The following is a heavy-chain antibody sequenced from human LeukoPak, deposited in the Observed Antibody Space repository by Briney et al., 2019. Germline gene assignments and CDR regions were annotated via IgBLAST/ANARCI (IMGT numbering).Heavy chain of an antibody. CDR1: GFTFSSYA. J-gene: IGHJ4*02. V-gene: IGHV3-30-3*01. D-gene: IGHD1-26*01. CDR3: ARDGSGSYYVSYFDY. CDR2: ISYDGSNK. Sequence: GRSLRLSCAASGFTFSSYAMHWVRQAPGKGLEWVAVISYDGSNKYYADSVKGRFTISRDNSKNTLYLQMNGLRAEDTAVYYCARDGSGSYYVSYFDYWGQGTLVTVSS.